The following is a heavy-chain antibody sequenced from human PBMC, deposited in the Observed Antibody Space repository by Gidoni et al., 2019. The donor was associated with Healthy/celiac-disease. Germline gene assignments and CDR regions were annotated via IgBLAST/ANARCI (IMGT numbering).Heavy chain of an antibody. CDR2: IYWDDDK. CDR1: GFSLSTSGVG. Sequence: QITLKESGPTLVKPTQTLTLTCTFSGFSLSTSGVGVGWIRQPPGKALEWLALIYWDDDKRYSPSLKSRLTITKDTSKNQVVLTMTNMDPVDTATYYCAHSIRFLESQKDYFDYWGQGTLVTVSS. CDR3: AHSIRFLESQKDYFDY. J-gene: IGHJ4*02. D-gene: IGHD3-3*01. V-gene: IGHV2-5*02.